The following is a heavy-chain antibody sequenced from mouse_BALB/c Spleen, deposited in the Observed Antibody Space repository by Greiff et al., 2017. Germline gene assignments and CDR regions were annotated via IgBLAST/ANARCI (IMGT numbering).Heavy chain of an antibody. J-gene: IGHJ3*01. V-gene: IGHV2-6-7*01. D-gene: IGHD4-1*01. Sequence: VKLMESGPGLVAPSQSLSITCTVSGFSLTGYGVNWVRQPPGKGLEWLGMIWGDGSTDYNSALKSRLSISKDNSKSQVFLKMNSLQTDDTARYYCARDGVLGEGPWFAYWGQGTLVTVSA. CDR1: GFSLTGYG. CDR2: IWGDGST. CDR3: ARDGVLGEGPWFAY.